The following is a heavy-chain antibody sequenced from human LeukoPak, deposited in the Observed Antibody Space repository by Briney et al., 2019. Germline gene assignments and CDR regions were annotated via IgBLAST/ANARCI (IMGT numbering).Heavy chain of an antibody. CDR1: GFTFTNAW. Sequence: GGSLRLYRAASGFTFTNAWMCWVRQAPGKGLEWVGRILNKAHGETTGYAAPVKGRFTVSRDDSKNTLYLQMNSLKTEDTALYFCTSYFGGSGDYWG. CDR3: TSYFGGSGDY. D-gene: IGHD3-22*01. V-gene: IGHV3-15*01. J-gene: IGHJ4*01. CDR2: ILNKAHGETT.